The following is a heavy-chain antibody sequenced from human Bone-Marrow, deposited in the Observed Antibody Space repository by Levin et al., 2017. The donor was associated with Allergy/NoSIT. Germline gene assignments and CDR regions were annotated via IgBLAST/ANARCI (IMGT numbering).Heavy chain of an antibody. J-gene: IGHJ4*02. CDR2: IYYSGST. V-gene: IGHV4-30-4*01. CDR3: ARCSGGTCYSGVDS. D-gene: IGHD2-15*01. Sequence: PSETLSLTCTVSGGSISSGDDYCSWIRQPPGKGLEWIGYIYYSGSTYYNPSLKSRVIMSVDTSKNHFSLKLGSATAADTAVYYCARCSGGTCYSGVDSWGQGTLVTVSS. CDR1: GGSISSGDDY.